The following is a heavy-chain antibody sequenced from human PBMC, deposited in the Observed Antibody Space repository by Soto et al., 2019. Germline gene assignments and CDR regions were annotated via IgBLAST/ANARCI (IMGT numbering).Heavy chain of an antibody. D-gene: IGHD2-2*01. CDR1: GYTFTSYG. V-gene: IGHV1-18*01. CDR3: ARGLGYCSSTSCFRFDH. CDR2: ISAYNGNT. Sequence: GASVKVSCKASGYTFTSYGISWVLQAPGQGLERMGWISAYNGNTNYAQKFQGRVTMTTDTSTSTAYMELRSLRSEDTAVYYCARGLGYCSSTSCFRFDHWGQGTRVTVST. J-gene: IGHJ5*02.